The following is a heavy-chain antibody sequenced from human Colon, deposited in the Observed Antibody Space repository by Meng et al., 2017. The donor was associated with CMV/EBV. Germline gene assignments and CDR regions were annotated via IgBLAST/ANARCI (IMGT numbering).Heavy chain of an antibody. D-gene: IGHD6-13*01. Sequence: DVQLVESGGGLVKPGGSLRLSCAVPGVIFSSYTMNWVRQAPGKGLEWVSSITSSSTYIYYADSVKGRFTISRDNAKESVFLQMNSRRVEDTAVYYCAIQQRSDYWGQGTLVTVSS. V-gene: IGHV3-21*01. CDR3: AIQQRSDY. J-gene: IGHJ4*02. CDR2: ITSSSTYI. CDR1: GVIFSSYT.